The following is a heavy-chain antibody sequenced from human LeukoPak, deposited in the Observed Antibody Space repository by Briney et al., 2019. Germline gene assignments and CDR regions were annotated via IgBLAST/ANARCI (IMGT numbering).Heavy chain of an antibody. Sequence: GGSLRLSCAASGFTFTNTWMSWVRQAPGKGLEWVGRIKSKTDGGTTDYAAPVKDRFTVSRDDSKDTLYLQMSGLKAEDTAVYYCTTNAGSYGIDVWGQGTMVTVSS. J-gene: IGHJ3*01. V-gene: IGHV3-15*01. CDR1: GFTFTNTW. CDR3: TTNAGSYGIDV. CDR2: IKSKTDGGTT. D-gene: IGHD1-26*01.